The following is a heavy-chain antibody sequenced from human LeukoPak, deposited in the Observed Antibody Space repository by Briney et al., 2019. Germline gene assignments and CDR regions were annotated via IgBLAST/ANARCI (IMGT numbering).Heavy chain of an antibody. Sequence: PGRSLRLSCAASGFTFSSYAMHWVRQAPGKGLEWVAVISYDGSNKYYADSVKGRFTISRDNSKNTLYLQMNSLRAEDTAVYYCARAPGSYTWFDPWGQGTLVTVSS. J-gene: IGHJ5*02. CDR1: GFTFSSYA. V-gene: IGHV3-30*04. D-gene: IGHD3-10*01. CDR2: ISYDGSNK. CDR3: ARAPGSYTWFDP.